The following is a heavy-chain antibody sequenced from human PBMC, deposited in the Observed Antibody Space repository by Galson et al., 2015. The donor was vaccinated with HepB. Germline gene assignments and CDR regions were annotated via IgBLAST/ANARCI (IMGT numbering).Heavy chain of an antibody. CDR1: GFTFSSYG. CDR2: ISYDGSNK. Sequence: SLRLSCAASGFTFSSYGMHWVRQAPGKGLEWVAVISYDGSNKYYADSVKGRFTISRDNSKNTLYLQMNSLRAEDTAVYYCAKEANYDFWSGYRGGCDYWGQGTLVTVSS. CDR3: AKEANYDFWSGYRGGCDY. J-gene: IGHJ4*02. V-gene: IGHV3-30*18. D-gene: IGHD3-3*01.